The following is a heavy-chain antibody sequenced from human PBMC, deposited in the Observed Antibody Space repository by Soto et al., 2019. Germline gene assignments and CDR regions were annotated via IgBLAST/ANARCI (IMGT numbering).Heavy chain of an antibody. CDR1: GFTFSNYA. Sequence: EVQLLESGGGLVQPGGSLRLSCAASGFTFSNYAMNWVRQAPGKGLEWVSGFGVGGNYIYYADSVKGRFTITRDNSKNPPELQMSSLRAEDTAVDYRAKDAISGNQVGDYFDYGGQGTPVTVSS. J-gene: IGHJ4*02. V-gene: IGHV3-23*01. CDR2: FGVGGNYI. D-gene: IGHD3-10*01. CDR3: AKDAISGNQVGDYFDY.